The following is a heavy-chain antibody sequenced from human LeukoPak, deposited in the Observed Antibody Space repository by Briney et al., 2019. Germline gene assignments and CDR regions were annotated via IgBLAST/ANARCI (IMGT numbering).Heavy chain of an antibody. CDR1: GFTFTRYW. V-gene: IGHV1-46*01. D-gene: IGHD5-24*01. CDR2: ISPSADST. CDR3: ARGRDGYNRDAFDI. J-gene: IGHJ3*02. Sequence: ASVKVSCKASGFTFTRYWMHWVRQAPGQGLEWMGVISPSADSTSYTQKFQGRVSMTRDTSTSTVYMDLSSLRSEDTAVYYCARGRDGYNRDAFDIWGQGTVVTVSS.